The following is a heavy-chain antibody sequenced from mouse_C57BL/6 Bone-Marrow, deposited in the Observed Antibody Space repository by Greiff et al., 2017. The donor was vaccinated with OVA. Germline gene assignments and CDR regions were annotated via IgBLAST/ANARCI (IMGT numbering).Heavy chain of an antibody. V-gene: IGHV14-3*01. J-gene: IGHJ4*01. CDR1: GFNIKNTY. CDR3: APLIYYYGSSLYAMDY. D-gene: IGHD1-1*01. Sequence: VHVKQSVAELVRPGASVKLSCTASGFNIKNTYMHWVKQRPEQGLEWIGRIDPANGNTKYAPKFQGKATITADTSSNTAYLQLSSLTSEDTAIYYCAPLIYYYGSSLYAMDYWGQGTSVTVSS. CDR2: IDPANGNT.